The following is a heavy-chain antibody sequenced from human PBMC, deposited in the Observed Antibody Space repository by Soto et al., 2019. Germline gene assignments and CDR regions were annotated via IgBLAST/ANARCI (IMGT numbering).Heavy chain of an antibody. CDR3: AKGAVAGTPTSCYYYGMDV. CDR2: IIPIFGTV. J-gene: IGHJ6*02. V-gene: IGHV1-69*12. Sequence: QVQLLQSGAEVKKPGSSVRVSCEASGGTFRTYAISWVRQAPGQGLEWMGEIIPIFGTVNYAQKFQGRFTITADESTTTGYMDLRSLRSEDTAVYYCAKGAVAGTPTSCYYYGMDVWGQGTTVTVSS. D-gene: IGHD6-19*01. CDR1: GGTFRTYA.